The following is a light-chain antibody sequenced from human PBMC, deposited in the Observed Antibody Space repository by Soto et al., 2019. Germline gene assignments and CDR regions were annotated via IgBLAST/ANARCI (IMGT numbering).Light chain of an antibody. Sequence: EIVLTQAPGTLSLSPGESATLSCRASQSVSSSQVAWYQHKPGQAPRLIIYGASSRATGIPDRFRGVGSETAFTLTIRRLEPEDFAVYCCQPYDTAPHTFGQGTKLEIK. V-gene: IGKV3-20*01. J-gene: IGKJ2*01. CDR2: GAS. CDR1: QSVSSSQ. CDR3: QPYDTAPHT.